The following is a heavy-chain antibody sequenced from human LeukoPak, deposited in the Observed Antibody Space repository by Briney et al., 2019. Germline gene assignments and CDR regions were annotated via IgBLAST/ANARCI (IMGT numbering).Heavy chain of an antibody. Sequence: PSQTLSLTCAVSGGSISSGGYSWSWIRQPAGKGLEWIGRNYTSGSTNYNPSLKSRVTMSVDTSKNQFSLKLSSVTAADTAVYYCAREGTENLNPAYNWFDPWGQGTLVTVSS. CDR1: GGSISSGGYS. J-gene: IGHJ5*02. V-gene: IGHV4-61*02. CDR3: AREGTENLNPAYNWFDP. CDR2: NYTSGST. D-gene: IGHD1-14*01.